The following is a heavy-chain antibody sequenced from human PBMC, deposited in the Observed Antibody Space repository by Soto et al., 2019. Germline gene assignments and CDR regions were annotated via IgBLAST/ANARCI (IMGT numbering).Heavy chain of an antibody. V-gene: IGHV4-31*11. Sequence: SETLSLTSAVCGDSITEGPYYSTWLHQHPGQCLEWIAYVHYSGRTYYNPSLISRVTISMDTSNNHPSLTLSAVSGAVTAVNHCGRYSFHSRGHSNGFNTWWHGTVVTV. D-gene: IGHD3-22*01. CDR2: VHYSGRT. CDR1: GDSITEGPYY. CDR3: GRYSFHSRGHSNGFNT. J-gene: IGHJ5*01.